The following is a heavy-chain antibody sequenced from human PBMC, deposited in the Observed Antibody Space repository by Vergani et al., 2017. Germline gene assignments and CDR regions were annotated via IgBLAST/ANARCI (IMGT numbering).Heavy chain of an antibody. CDR1: GFTFSSYA. CDR3: ARGAPRRQNAFDI. Sequence: EVQLLESGGGLVQPGGSLRLSCAASGFTFSSYAMSWVRQAPGKGLEWVSAISGSGGSTYYNPSLKSRVTISVDTSKNQFSLKLSSVTAADTAVYYCARGAPRRQNAFDIWGQGTMVTVSS. D-gene: IGHD6-25*01. CDR2: ISGSGGST. J-gene: IGHJ3*02. V-gene: IGHV3-23*02.